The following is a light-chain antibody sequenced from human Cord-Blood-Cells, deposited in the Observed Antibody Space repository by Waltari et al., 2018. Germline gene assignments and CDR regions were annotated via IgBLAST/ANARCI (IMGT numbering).Light chain of an antibody. J-gene: IGKJ1*01. CDR2: AAS. CDR3: QQSYSTLTWT. CDR1: QSISSY. Sequence: DIQMTQSPSSLSASVGDRVTITCRARQSISSYLNWYQQKPGKATKLLIYAASSLQSVVPSRFSVSGSGTDFTLTISSLQPEDFATYYCQQSYSTLTWTFGQGTKVEIK. V-gene: IGKV1-39*01.